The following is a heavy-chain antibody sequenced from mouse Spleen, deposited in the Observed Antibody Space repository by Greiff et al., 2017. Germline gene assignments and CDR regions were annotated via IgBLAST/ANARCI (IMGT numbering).Heavy chain of an antibody. D-gene: IGHD1-1*01. CDR1: GYSFTGYY. J-gene: IGHJ4*01. CDR3: ARRYYGSGYAMDY. V-gene: IGHV1-42*01. Sequence: EVQLQQSGPELVKPGASVKISCKASGYSFTGYYMNWVKQSPEKSLEWIGEINPSTGGTTYNQKFKAKATLTVDKSSSTAYMQLKSLTSEDSAVYYCARRYYGSGYAMDYWGQGTSVTVSS. CDR2: INPSTGGT.